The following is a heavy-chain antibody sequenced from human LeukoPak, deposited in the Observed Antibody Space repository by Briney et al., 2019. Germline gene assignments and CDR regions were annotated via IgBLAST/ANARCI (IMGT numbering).Heavy chain of an antibody. CDR2: IYTSGST. Sequence: PSETLSLTCTVSGGSISSGSYYWSWIRQPAGTGLEWIGRIYTSGSTNYNPSLKSRVTISVDTSKNQFSLKLSSVTAADTAVYYCAREFTIFGAFDIWGQGTMVTVSS. CDR3: AREFTIFGAFDI. J-gene: IGHJ3*02. D-gene: IGHD3-3*01. V-gene: IGHV4-61*02. CDR1: GGSISSGSYY.